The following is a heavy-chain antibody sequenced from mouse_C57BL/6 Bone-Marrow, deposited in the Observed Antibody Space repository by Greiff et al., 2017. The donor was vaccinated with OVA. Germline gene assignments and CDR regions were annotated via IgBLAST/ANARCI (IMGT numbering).Heavy chain of an antibody. CDR1: GYTFTSYW. V-gene: IGHV1-74*01. CDR3: AIYYGSSLDWYFDV. Sequence: VQLQQPGAELVKPGASVKVSCKASGYTFTSYWMHWVKQRPGQGLEWIGRIHPSDSDTNYNPKFKGKATLTVDKSSRTAYMQLSSLTSDDSAVYYWAIYYGSSLDWYFDVWGTGTTVTVSS. D-gene: IGHD1-1*01. J-gene: IGHJ1*03. CDR2: IHPSDSDT.